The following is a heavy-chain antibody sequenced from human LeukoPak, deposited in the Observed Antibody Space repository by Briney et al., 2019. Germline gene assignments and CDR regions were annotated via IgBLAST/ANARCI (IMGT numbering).Heavy chain of an antibody. J-gene: IGHJ4*02. CDR3: AYGYCSSTSCYPPFYYFDY. Sequence: GASVKVSCKASGGTFSSYAISWVRQAPGQGLEWMGGIIPIFGTANYAQKFQGRVTITADESTSTAYMELSSLRSEDTAVHYLAYGYCSSTSCYPPFYYFDYWGQGNLVTVSS. V-gene: IGHV1-69*13. CDR1: GGTFSSYA. CDR2: IIPIFGTA. D-gene: IGHD2-2*01.